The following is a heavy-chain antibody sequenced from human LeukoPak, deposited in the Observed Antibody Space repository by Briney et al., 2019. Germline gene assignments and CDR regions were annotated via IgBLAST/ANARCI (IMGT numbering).Heavy chain of an antibody. V-gene: IGHV5-51*01. CDR2: IYPGDSDT. CDR1: GCSFTSYW. Sequence: GASLQISCKGPGCSFTSYWLGWVRPMPGKGLEWMGIIYPGDSDTRYSPTFQGQVTISADKSISTAYLQWSSLKTSDTAMYYCARHYDSSGYYWLPDYWGQGTLVTVSS. J-gene: IGHJ4*02. CDR3: ARHYDSSGYYWLPDY. D-gene: IGHD3-22*01.